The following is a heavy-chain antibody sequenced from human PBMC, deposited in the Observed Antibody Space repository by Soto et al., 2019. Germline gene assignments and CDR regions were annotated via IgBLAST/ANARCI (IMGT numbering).Heavy chain of an antibody. CDR3: ARGNRGRPTTSFDY. CDR2: INHSGST. Sequence: SETLSLTCAVYGGSFSGYYWSWIRQPPGKGLEWIGEINHSGSTNYNPSLKSRVTISVDTSKNQFSLKLSSVTAADTAVYYCARGNRGRPTTSFDYWGQGTLVTVSS. CDR1: GGSFSGYY. J-gene: IGHJ4*02. D-gene: IGHD4-17*01. V-gene: IGHV4-34*01.